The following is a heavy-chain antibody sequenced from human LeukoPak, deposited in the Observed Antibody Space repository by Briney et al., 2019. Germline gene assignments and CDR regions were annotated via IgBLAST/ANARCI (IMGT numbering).Heavy chain of an antibody. CDR1: GFTFSDYN. Sequence: GGSLRLSCAASGFTFSDYNMHWVRHAPGKGLEWVSFISRDSSSFFYADSVKGRFTISRDNSKNTLYLQMNSLRAEDTAVYYCARDLPSGSSWYDAFDIWVRGAMVSVSS. J-gene: IGHJ3*02. V-gene: IGHV3-48*01. CDR2: ISRDSSSF. D-gene: IGHD6-13*01. CDR3: ARDLPSGSSWYDAFDI.